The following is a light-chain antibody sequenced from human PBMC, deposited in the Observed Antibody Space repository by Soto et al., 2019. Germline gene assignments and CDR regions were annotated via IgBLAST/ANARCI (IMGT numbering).Light chain of an antibody. CDR3: QQYDNLLT. V-gene: IGKV1-33*01. Sequence: DIPITQSPSSLSASVGDRVTITCQASQDISNYLNWYQQKPGKAPKLLIYDASNLETGVPSRFSGSGSGTDFTLTISSLQPEDIATYYCQQYDNLLTFGGGSKVDI. CDR2: DAS. J-gene: IGKJ4*01. CDR1: QDISNY.